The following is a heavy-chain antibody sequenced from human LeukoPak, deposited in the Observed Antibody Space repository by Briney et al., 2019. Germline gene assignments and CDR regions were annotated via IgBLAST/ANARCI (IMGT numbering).Heavy chain of an antibody. V-gene: IGHV4-61*02. Sequence: ALSLTCTVSGGSISSGSYYWSWIRQPAGKGLEWIGRTYTSGSTNYNPSLKSRVTISVDTSKNQFSLKLSSVTAADTAVYYCARDAGSSWYPFDYWGQGTLVTVSS. D-gene: IGHD6-13*01. CDR1: GGSISSGSYY. J-gene: IGHJ4*02. CDR2: TYTSGST. CDR3: ARDAGSSWYPFDY.